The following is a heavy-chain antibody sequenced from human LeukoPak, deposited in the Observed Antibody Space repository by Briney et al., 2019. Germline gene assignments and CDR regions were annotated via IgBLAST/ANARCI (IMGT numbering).Heavy chain of an antibody. V-gene: IGHV4-59*08. D-gene: IGHD3-22*01. CDR3: ARLRASSGYYSIDY. CDR2: IYYSGST. J-gene: IGHJ4*02. CDR1: GGSISSYY. Sequence: SETLSLTCTVSGGSISSYYWSWIRQPPGEGLEWIGYIYYSGSTNYNPSLKSRVTISVDTSKNQFSLKLSSVTAADTAVYYCARLRASSGYYSIDYWGQGTLVTVSS.